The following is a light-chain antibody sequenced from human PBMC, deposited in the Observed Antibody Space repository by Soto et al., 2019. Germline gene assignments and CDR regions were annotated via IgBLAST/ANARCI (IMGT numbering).Light chain of an antibody. CDR3: QSYDISLSGV. Sequence: QSVLTQPPSVSGAPGQRVTISCTGSFFNIGAGYDVHWYQQLPGTAPKLLIYGNNNRPSGVPDRFSASKSGSSASLTITGLQAEDEADYYCQSYDISLSGVFGGGTQLTVL. CDR1: FFNIGAGYD. CDR2: GNN. J-gene: IGLJ3*02. V-gene: IGLV1-40*01.